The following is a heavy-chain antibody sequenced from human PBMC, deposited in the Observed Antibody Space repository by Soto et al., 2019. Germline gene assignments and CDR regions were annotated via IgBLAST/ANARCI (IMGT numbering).Heavy chain of an antibody. Sequence: QVQLVESGGGVVQPGRSLRLSCAASGFTFSSYGMHWVRQAPGKGLEWVAVISYDGSNKYYADSVKGRFTISRENSKNTLDLQMNSLRAEDTAVYYCATRIYHLLGYWGQGTLVTVSS. D-gene: IGHD2-2*01. J-gene: IGHJ4*02. CDR3: ATRIYHLLGY. CDR1: GFTFSSYG. CDR2: ISYDGSNK. V-gene: IGHV3-30*03.